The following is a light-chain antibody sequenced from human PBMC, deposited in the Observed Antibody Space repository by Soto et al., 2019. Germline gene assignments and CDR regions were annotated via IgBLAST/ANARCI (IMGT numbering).Light chain of an antibody. J-gene: IGKJ1*01. V-gene: IGKV3-20*01. CDR3: QQYGSTPRT. Sequence: EIRLTQSPGTLALPTQHRATLSCRARQIVSNNYLAWYQQNPGQPTRLLIYGASNRATGIPDRFSGSGSGTDFTLTISRLEPEEFAVYYCQQYGSTPRTVGQGTKVDIK. CDR1: QIVSNNY. CDR2: GAS.